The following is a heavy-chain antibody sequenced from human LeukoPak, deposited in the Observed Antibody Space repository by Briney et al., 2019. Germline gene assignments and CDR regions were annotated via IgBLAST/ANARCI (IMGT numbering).Heavy chain of an antibody. D-gene: IGHD1-26*01. V-gene: IGHV3-7*01. CDR3: ARHGEGATIDS. CDR2: IKQDASEK. Sequence: GGSLRLSCAASRFSFSTYWMTWVGRAPGKGLEWVANIKQDASEKYYVDSVKGRFTIFRDNAKNSLYLQMNSLRAEDTAVYYCARHGEGATIDSWGQGTLVTVSS. J-gene: IGHJ4*02. CDR1: RFSFSTYW.